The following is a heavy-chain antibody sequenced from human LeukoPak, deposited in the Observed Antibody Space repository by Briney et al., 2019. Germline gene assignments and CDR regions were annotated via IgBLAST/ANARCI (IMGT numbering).Heavy chain of an antibody. Sequence: SETLSLTCTVSGGSISGAYWSWIRQPPGKGLEWIGYIYSSGITNYNPSLKSRVTMSVDTSKNQFSLNLSSVTAADTAVYYCARRIASAYALNSWGQGTLVTVSS. CDR1: GGSISGAY. V-gene: IGHV4-4*09. CDR3: ARRIASAYALNS. J-gene: IGHJ4*02. D-gene: IGHD3-16*01. CDR2: IYSSGIT.